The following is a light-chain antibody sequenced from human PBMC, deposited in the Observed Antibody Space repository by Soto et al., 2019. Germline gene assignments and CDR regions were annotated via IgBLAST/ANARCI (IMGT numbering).Light chain of an antibody. J-gene: IGKJ1*01. CDR2: SSS. CDR3: RQYGSSGT. V-gene: IGKV3-20*01. Sequence: EIVLEQSPATLYFSQGEWATLLCRVSQRISTNLAWYQHIPGQAPRLLIVSSSRRPTDVPARFSGSGSGTDFTLTISRLEPEDFAVYYCRQYGSSGTFGQGTKVDIK. CDR1: QRISTN.